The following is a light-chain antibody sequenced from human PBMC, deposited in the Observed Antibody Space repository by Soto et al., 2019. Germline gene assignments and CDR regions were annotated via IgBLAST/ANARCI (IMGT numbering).Light chain of an antibody. V-gene: IGKV3-15*01. CDR2: DAS. CDR3: QQYNNWPQT. J-gene: IGKJ1*01. Sequence: EIVLTQSPGTLSLSPGERATLSCRASQSVSSSNLAWYQQKPGQAPRLLIYDASTRATGIPARFSGSGSGTDFTLTISGLQSEDFAVYYCQQYNNWPQTFGQGTKVDI. CDR1: QSVSSSN.